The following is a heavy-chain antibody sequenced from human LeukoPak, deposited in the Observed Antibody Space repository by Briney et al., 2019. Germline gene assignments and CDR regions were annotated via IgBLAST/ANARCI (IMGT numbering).Heavy chain of an antibody. CDR2: IIPIFGTA. V-gene: IGHV1-69*13. CDR3: ARVLPDYYDSSGYAYYFDY. CDR1: GGTFSSYA. Sequence: ASVKVSCKASGGTFSSYAISWVRQAPGQGLEWMGGIIPIFGTANYAQKFQGRVTITADESTSTAYMELSSLRSEDTAVYYCARVLPDYYDSSGYAYYFDYWGQGTLVTVSS. D-gene: IGHD3-22*01. J-gene: IGHJ4*02.